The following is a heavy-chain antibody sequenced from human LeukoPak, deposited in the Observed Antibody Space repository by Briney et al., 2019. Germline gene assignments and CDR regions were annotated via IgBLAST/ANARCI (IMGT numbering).Heavy chain of an antibody. D-gene: IGHD2-15*01. J-gene: IGHJ6*04. V-gene: IGHV1-69*06. CDR2: IIPIFGTA. CDR1: GGTFSSYA. CDR3: ARDSLRRGRRLGGYYYGMDV. Sequence: ASVKASCKASGGTFSSYAISWVRQAPGQGLEWMGGIIPIFGTANYAQKFQGRVTITADKSTSTAYMELSSLRSEDTAVYYCARDSLRRGRRLGGYYYGMDVWGKGTTVTVSS.